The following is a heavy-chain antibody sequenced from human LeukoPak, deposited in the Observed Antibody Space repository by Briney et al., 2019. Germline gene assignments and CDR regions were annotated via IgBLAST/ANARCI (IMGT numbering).Heavy chain of an antibody. CDR2: INSDGSST. CDR3: ARGPHYDDKSVAFDI. CDR1: GFTFSSYW. Sequence: PGGSLRLSCAASGFTFSSYWMHWVRQAPGKGLVWVSRINSDGSSTSYADSVKGRFTISRDNAKNTLYLKMNSLRAEDTAVYYCARGPHYDDKSVAFDIWGQGTMVTVSS. V-gene: IGHV3-74*01. J-gene: IGHJ3*02. D-gene: IGHD3-22*01.